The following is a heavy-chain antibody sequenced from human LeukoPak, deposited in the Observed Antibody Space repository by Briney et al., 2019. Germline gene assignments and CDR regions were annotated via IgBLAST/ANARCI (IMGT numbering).Heavy chain of an antibody. CDR2: IDKKDKGYATAT. CDR3: TRDSGTYNWFDP. Sequence: GGSLKLSCAASGFTFSGSAIHWVRQSSGKGLEWVGQIDKKDKGYATATAYAASVKGRFTISRDDSINTAYMQMKSLKTEDTALYYCTRDSGTYNWFDPWGQGTLVTVSS. CDR1: GFTFSGSA. J-gene: IGHJ5*02. D-gene: IGHD1-26*01. V-gene: IGHV3-73*01.